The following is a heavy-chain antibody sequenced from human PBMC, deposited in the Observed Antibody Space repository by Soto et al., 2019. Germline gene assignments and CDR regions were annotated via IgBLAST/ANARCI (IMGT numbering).Heavy chain of an antibody. CDR3: ARDRVTMVRGLITHNCFDP. V-gene: IGHV4-30-4*01. J-gene: IGHJ5*02. CDR1: GGSISSGDFY. Sequence: PSETLSLTCAVSGGSISSGDFYWSWIRQPPGKGLEWIGYIYYTGSTYYNPSLKSRVIISVDTSKNQFSLKLTSVTAADTAVYYCARDRVTMVRGLITHNCFDPRGQGTLVTVSS. D-gene: IGHD3-10*01. CDR2: IYYTGST.